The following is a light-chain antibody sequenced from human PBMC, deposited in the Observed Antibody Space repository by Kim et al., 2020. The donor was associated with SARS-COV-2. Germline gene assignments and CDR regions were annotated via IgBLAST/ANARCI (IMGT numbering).Light chain of an antibody. CDR1: KLGDKY. J-gene: IGLJ2*01. CDR3: QAWDSSTQV. V-gene: IGLV3-1*01. CDR2: QDS. Sequence: VSPGQTASITCSGDKLGDKYACWYQQKPGQSPVLVIYQDSKRPSGIPERFSGSNSGNTATLTISGTQAMDEADYYCQAWDSSTQVFGGGTKLTVL.